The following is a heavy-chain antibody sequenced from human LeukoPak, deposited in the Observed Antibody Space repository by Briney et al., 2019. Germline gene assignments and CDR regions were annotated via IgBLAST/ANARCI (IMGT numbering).Heavy chain of an antibody. D-gene: IGHD3-10*01. CDR2: INQGGET. CDR3: ARDKGGMVPFDH. J-gene: IGHJ4*02. CDR1: GFTFGTFW. V-gene: IGHV3-7*01. Sequence: GGSLRLSCEASGFTFGTFWMGWVRQAPGKGVEWVANINQGGETDYVDSVKGRFTIARDDSKNLLYLQMNSLRPEDTAMYFCARDKGGMVPFDHWGQGTLVTVSS.